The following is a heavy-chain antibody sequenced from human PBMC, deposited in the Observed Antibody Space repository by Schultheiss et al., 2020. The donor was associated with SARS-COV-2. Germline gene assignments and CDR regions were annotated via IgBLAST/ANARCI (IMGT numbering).Heavy chain of an antibody. CDR2: IYTSGST. CDR3: AIHCSGGSCSLFDY. D-gene: IGHD2-15*01. CDR1: GGSISSGSYY. Sequence: SETLSLTCTVSGGSISSGSYYWSWIRQPAGKGLEWIGRIYTSGSTNYNPSLKSRVTISVDTSKNQFSLKLSSVTAADTAVYYCAIHCSGGSCSLFDYWGQGTLVTVSS. J-gene: IGHJ4*02. V-gene: IGHV4-61*02.